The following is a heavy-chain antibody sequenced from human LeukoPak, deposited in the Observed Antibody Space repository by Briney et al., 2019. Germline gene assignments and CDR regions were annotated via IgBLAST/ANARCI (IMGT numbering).Heavy chain of an antibody. CDR2: ISGSNGNT. V-gene: IGHV1-18*04. Sequence: GASVKVSCEASGYSFTRYGMSWVRQAPGQGPEWMGWISGSNGNTNYAQKFQGRVTLTTDTSTSTAYMELRSLRSDDTAVYYCARSGRGTYYYFDWWGQGTLVTVSS. CDR3: ARSGRGTYYYFDW. J-gene: IGHJ4*02. D-gene: IGHD3-10*01. CDR1: GYSFTRYG.